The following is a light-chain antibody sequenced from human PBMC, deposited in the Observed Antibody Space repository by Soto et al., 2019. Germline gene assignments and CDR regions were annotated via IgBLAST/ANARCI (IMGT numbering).Light chain of an antibody. V-gene: IGLV2-14*01. J-gene: IGLJ2*01. CDR2: DVN. CDR3: TSYTTSTTVI. CDR1: SSDIGKYNY. Sequence: QSVLTQPASVSGSPGQSIAISCTGTSSDIGKYNYVSWYQQHPGRAPKLMIYDVNNRPSGVSNRFSGSKSVNTASLTISGLQAEDEAHYYCTSYTTSTTVIFGGGTKLTVL.